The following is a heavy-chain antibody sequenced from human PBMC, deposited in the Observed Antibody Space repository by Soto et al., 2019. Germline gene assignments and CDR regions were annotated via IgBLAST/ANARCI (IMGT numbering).Heavy chain of an antibody. CDR3: ARTYYDILTGYYNWFDP. J-gene: IGHJ5*02. Sequence: SVKVSCKACGVTFSSYTIRWVRQAPGQGLERMGRIIPILGIANYAQKFQGRVTITADKSTSTAYMELSSLRSEDSAVYYCARTYYDILTGYYNWFDPWGQGTLVTVSS. CDR2: IIPILGIA. CDR1: GVTFSSYT. D-gene: IGHD3-9*01. V-gene: IGHV1-69*02.